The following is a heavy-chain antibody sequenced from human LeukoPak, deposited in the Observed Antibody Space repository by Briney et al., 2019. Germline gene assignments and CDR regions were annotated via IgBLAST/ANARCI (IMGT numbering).Heavy chain of an antibody. CDR3: ARGPPGSGYDGYWFDP. CDR1: GGTFSSYA. J-gene: IGHJ5*02. Sequence: SVKVSCKASGGTFSSYAISWVRQAPGQGLEWMGGIIPIFGTANYAQKFQGRVTITADESTSTAYMELSSLRPEDTAVYYCARGPPGSGYDGYWFDPWGQGTLVTVSS. V-gene: IGHV1-69*13. CDR2: IIPIFGTA. D-gene: IGHD5-12*01.